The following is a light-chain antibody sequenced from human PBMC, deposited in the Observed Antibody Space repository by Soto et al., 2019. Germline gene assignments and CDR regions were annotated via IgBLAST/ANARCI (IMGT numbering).Light chain of an antibody. CDR1: SSDVGSYNS. CDR2: EVT. CDR3: SSYTSSNTLI. Sequence: QSALTQPPSVSGSPGQSVTISCTGTSSDVGSYNSVSWYQQHPGTAPKLMIYEVTNRPSGVPDRFSGSKSGNTASLTISGLQSEDEADYYCSSYTSSNTLIFGGGTKLTVL. V-gene: IGLV2-18*02. J-gene: IGLJ2*01.